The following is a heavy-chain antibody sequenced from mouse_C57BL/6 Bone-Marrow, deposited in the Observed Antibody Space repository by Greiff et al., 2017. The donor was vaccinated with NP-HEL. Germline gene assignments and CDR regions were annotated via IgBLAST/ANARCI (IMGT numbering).Heavy chain of an antibody. D-gene: IGHD1-1*01. CDR1: GYTFTSYW. J-gene: IGHJ4*01. CDR2: ILPGIGST. CDR3: ARTKGSSSYYYAMDD. Sequence: VQLQQSGAELMKPGASVKLSCKATGYTFTSYWIEWVKQRPGHGLEWIGEILPGIGSTNYNEKFKGKATFTADTSSNTAYMQLSSLTTEDSAIYYCARTKGSSSYYYAMDDWGQGTSVTVSS. V-gene: IGHV1-9*01.